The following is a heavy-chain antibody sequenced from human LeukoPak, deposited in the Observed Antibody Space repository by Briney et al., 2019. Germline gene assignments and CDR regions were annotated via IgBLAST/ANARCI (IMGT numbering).Heavy chain of an antibody. CDR3: ARHPRALMGFGELLFDY. J-gene: IGHJ4*02. V-gene: IGHV4-39*01. CDR1: GGSISSSSYY. CDR2: IYYSGST. D-gene: IGHD3-10*01. Sequence: SETLSLTCTVSGGSISSSSYYWGWIRQPPGKGLEWIGSIYYSGSTYYDPSLKSRVTISVDTSKNQFSLKLSSVTAADTAVYYCARHPRALMGFGELLFDYWGQGTLVTVSS.